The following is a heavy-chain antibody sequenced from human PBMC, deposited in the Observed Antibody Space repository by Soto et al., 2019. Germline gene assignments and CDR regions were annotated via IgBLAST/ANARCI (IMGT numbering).Heavy chain of an antibody. CDR3: ARGYCSSTSCYAGQYNWFDP. Sequence: QVQLVQSGAEVKKPGASVKVSCKASGYTFTGYYMHWVRQAPGQGLEWMGWINPNSGDTNYAQKFQGWVTMTRDTSISTAYMELSRLRSDDTAVYYCARGYCSSTSCYAGQYNWFDPWGQGTLVTVSS. CDR1: GYTFTGYY. CDR2: INPNSGDT. V-gene: IGHV1-2*04. J-gene: IGHJ5*02. D-gene: IGHD2-2*01.